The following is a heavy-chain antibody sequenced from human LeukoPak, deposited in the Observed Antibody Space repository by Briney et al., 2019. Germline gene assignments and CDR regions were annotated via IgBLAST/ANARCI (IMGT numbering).Heavy chain of an antibody. CDR3: ARESYSGSSRSVYFDY. CDR2: VFYNGRT. J-gene: IGHJ4*02. D-gene: IGHD1-26*01. V-gene: IGHV4-59*08. Sequence: SETLSLTCTVSGGSLTGYYWSWIRQPPGKGLEWIGYVFYNGRTLYNPSLRSRVTISVDTSMTQFSLKLTSVTAADTAVYYCARESYSGSSRSVYFDYWGQGTLVTVSS. CDR1: GGSLTGYY.